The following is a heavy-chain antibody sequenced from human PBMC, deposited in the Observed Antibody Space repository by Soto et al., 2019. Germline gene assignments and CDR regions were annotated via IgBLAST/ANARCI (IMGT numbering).Heavy chain of an antibody. CDR1: GGSFSSSSYY. J-gene: IGHJ6*02. D-gene: IGHD5-12*01. CDR2: IYYSGST. V-gene: IGHV4-39*01. Sequence: QLQLQESGPGLVKPSETLSLTCPVSGGSFSSSSYYWGWIRQPPGKGLEWIGSIYYSGSTYYNPSLKSRVTISVDTSKNQFSLKLSSVTAADTAVYYCARLLRHNYYGMDVWGQGTTVTVSS. CDR3: ARLLRHNYYGMDV.